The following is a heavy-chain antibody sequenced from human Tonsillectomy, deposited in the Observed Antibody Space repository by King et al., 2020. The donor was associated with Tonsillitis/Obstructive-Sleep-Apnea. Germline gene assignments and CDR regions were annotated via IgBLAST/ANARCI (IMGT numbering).Heavy chain of an antibody. CDR2: XXXXXXXXTX. Sequence: VQLVESGGGXVQPXGSLXLXXXASGFTFSXHYXDXVXXAPXKGXXXVXXXXXXXXXXTXXXXXXXKGXFTISXXDSENSLYLXXNSLKTEDTAVYYCARVRTSSPVYNLDYWGQGTLVTVSS. CDR1: GFTFSXHY. V-gene: IGHV3-72*01. CDR3: ARVRTSSPVYNLDY. D-gene: IGHD1-14*01. J-gene: IGHJ4*02.